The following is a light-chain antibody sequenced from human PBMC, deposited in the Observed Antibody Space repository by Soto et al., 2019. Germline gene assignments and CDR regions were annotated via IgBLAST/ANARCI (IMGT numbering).Light chain of an antibody. CDR3: SSYTSSSSLWV. Sequence: QSALTQPASVSGSPGQSITISCTGTSSDVGGYNYVSWYQQHPGKAPKLMIYDVSNRPSGVSNRFSGSKSGNTASLTMSGLQAEDEADYYCSSYTSSSSLWVFGTGTMLTVL. CDR2: DVS. J-gene: IGLJ1*01. CDR1: SSDVGGYNY. V-gene: IGLV2-14*01.